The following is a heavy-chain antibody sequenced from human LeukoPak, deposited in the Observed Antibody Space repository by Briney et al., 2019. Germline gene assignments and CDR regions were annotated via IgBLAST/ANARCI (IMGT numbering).Heavy chain of an antibody. CDR2: IYYNGST. J-gene: IGHJ4*02. D-gene: IGHD4-17*01. CDR1: GGSISSSSYY. CDR3: ARLYCIYGVCPLY. Sequence: SETLSLTCPVSGGSISSSSYYWGWIRQPPGKGLQWIGSIYYNGSTYYNPSLKSRVTISVDTSKNQFSLKLSSVTAADTAVYYCARLYCIYGVCPLYWGQRTLVTVSS. V-gene: IGHV4-39*01.